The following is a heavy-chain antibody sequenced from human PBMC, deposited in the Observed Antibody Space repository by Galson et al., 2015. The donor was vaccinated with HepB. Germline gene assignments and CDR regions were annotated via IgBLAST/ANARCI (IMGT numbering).Heavy chain of an antibody. CDR3: ARGYSSSWYVAYYYYGMDV. CDR1: GFTFSSYS. V-gene: IGHV3-21*01. Sequence: SLRLSCAASGFTFSSYSMNWVRQAPGKGLEWVSSISSRSSYIYYADSVKGRFTISRDNAKNTLYLQMNSLRAEDTAVYYCARGYSSSWYVAYYYYGMDVWGQGTTVTVSS. CDR2: ISSRSSYI. D-gene: IGHD6-13*01. J-gene: IGHJ6*02.